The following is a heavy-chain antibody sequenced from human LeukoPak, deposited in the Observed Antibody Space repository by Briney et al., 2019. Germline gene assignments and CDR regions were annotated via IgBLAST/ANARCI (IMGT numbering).Heavy chain of an antibody. V-gene: IGHV1-69*05. J-gene: IGHJ4*02. CDR1: GGTFSSYA. CDR3: ARHLHTYYYHSTGYFYY. D-gene: IGHD3-22*01. CDR2: IIPIFGTA. Sequence: SVKVSCKASGGTFSSYAISWVRQAPGQGLEWMGRIIPIFGTANYAQKFQGRVTITTDESTSTAYMELSSLRSEDTAVYYCARHLHTYYYHSTGYFYYWGQGTLVTVPS.